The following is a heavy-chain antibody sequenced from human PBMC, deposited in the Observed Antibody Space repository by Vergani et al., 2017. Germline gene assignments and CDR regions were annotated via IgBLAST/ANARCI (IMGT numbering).Heavy chain of an antibody. CDR2: INQDGSEK. J-gene: IGHJ5*02. CDR3: ARINYYGSSGYSLTRWHNWFDP. CDR1: GFIFSHYW. D-gene: IGHD3-22*01. V-gene: IGHV3-7*01. Sequence: VQLVESAGSVVQPGGSLRLSCAASGFIFSHYWMSWVRQAPGKGLEWVANINQDGSEKYYVDSVKGRFTISRDNAKNSLYLQMNSLRAEDTALYYCARINYYGSSGYSLTRWHNWFDPWGQGTLITFSS.